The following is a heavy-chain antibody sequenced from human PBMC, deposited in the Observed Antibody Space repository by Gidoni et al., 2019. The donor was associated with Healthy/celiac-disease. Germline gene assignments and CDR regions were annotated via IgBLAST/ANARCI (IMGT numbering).Heavy chain of an antibody. Sequence: EVQLLESGGGLVQPGGSLRLSCAASGFTFSSYAMSWVRQAPGKGLEWVSAISGSGGSTYYADSVKGRFTISRDNSKNTLYLQMNSLRAEDTAVYYCAKDQDSVTMIVVVPPGAFDIWGQGTMVTVSS. CDR2: ISGSGGST. V-gene: IGHV3-23*01. J-gene: IGHJ3*02. CDR3: AKDQDSVTMIVVVPPGAFDI. D-gene: IGHD3-22*01. CDR1: GFTFSSYA.